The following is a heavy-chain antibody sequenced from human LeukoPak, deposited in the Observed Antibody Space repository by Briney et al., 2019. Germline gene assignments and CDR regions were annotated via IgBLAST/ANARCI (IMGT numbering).Heavy chain of an antibody. J-gene: IGHJ4*02. D-gene: IGHD1-26*01. V-gene: IGHV4-4*07. CDR2: IYSGGST. CDR3: ARENTGSYREFDY. Sequence: RSETLSLTCTVSGGSISSYYWSWIRQPAGKGLEWIGRIYSGGSTNYNPSLKSRVTMSVDSSNNQFSLKLSSVTAADTAVFYCARENTGSYREFDYWGQGTLVTVSS. CDR1: GGSISSYY.